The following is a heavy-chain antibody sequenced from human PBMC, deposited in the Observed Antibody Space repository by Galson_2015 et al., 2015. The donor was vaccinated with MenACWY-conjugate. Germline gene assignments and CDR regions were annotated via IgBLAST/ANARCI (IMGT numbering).Heavy chain of an antibody. Sequence: SVKISCKASGGIVSSYALKWGRQGPGQGLEWRGAILPIFGPPSYAPRFQARVSLSAHESTNTAQLNLYSLRTEDTAIYYCARELTWPGGVRGVVPGAFDIWGQGTVVTVSS. D-gene: IGHD3-10*01. CDR2: ILPIFGPP. CDR3: ARELTWPGGVRGVVPGAFDI. CDR1: GGIVSSYA. J-gene: IGHJ3*02. V-gene: IGHV1-69*13.